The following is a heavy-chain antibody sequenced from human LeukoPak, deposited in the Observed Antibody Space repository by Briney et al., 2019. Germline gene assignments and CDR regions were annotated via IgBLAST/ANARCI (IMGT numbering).Heavy chain of an antibody. V-gene: IGHV4-61*02. CDR3: ARQYRKWFDP. J-gene: IGHJ5*02. Sequence: KTSQTLSLTCTVSGGSISSGSYYWSWIRQPAGKGLEWIGRIYTSGSTNYNPSLKSRVTISVDTSKNQFSLKLSSVTAADTAVYYCARQYRKWFDPWGQGTLVTVSS. CDR1: GGSISSGSYY. D-gene: IGHD2-2*02. CDR2: IYTSGST.